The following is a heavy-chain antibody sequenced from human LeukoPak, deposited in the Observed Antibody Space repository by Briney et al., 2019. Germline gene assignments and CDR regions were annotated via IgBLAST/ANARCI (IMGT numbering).Heavy chain of an antibody. D-gene: IGHD6-13*01. CDR2: ISDSSAM. V-gene: IGHV3-48*01. CDR1: GFTFSTYS. J-gene: IGHJ4*02. Sequence: GGSLRLSCAASGFTFSTYSMKWVRQAPGKGLEWVSYISDSSAMYYADSVRGRFTISRENDKNSLYLQMNSLRAEDTAVYYCAIIPRAAAGPSARSPFHYWGQGTLVTVSS. CDR3: AIIPRAAAGPSARSPFHY.